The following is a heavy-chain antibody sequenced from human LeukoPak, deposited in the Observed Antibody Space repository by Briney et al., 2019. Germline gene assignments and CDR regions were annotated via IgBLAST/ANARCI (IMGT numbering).Heavy chain of an antibody. Sequence: GGSLRLSCAASGFTFDDYTMHWVRQAPGKGLEWVSLISWDGGSTYYADSVKGRFTISRDNSKNSLYLQMNSLRTEDTALYYCAKGYCSSTSCYYFDYWGQGTLVTVSS. CDR3: AKGYCSSTSCYYFDY. CDR1: GFTFDDYT. J-gene: IGHJ4*02. D-gene: IGHD2-2*01. CDR2: ISWDGGST. V-gene: IGHV3-43*01.